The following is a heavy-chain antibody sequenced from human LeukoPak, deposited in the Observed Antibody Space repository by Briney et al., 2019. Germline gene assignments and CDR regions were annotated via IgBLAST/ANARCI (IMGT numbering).Heavy chain of an antibody. CDR3: ASLSSYLEDY. CDR1: GGSISSGSYY. D-gene: IGHD6-13*01. J-gene: IGHJ4*02. CDR2: IYTSGSS. Sequence: PSQTLSLTCTVSGGSISSGSYYWSWIRQPAGKGLEWIGRIYTSGSSNYNPSLKSRVTISVDTSKNQFSLKLSSVTAADTAVYYCASLSSYLEDYWGQGTLVTVSS. V-gene: IGHV4-61*02.